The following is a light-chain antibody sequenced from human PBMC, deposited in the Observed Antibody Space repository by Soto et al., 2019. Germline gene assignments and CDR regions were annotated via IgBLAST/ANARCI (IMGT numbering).Light chain of an antibody. J-gene: IGKJ1*01. CDR2: DAS. CDR3: KQYGSSFPT. Sequence: EIVLPHSRGTMSLSPGEGVTLSCRARPNVYRYLAWYQQKPGQAPRLLISDASNRATGIPARFSGSGSGTDFTLTISRLEPEDFVVYYCKQYGSSFPTFGKGNKVDIK. CDR1: PNVYRY. V-gene: IGKV3-20*01.